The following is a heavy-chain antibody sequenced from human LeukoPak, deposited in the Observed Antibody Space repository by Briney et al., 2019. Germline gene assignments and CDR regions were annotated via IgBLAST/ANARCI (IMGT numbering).Heavy chain of an antibody. CDR1: GGSFSPYF. J-gene: IGHJ4*02. Sequence: SETLSLTCAVYGGSFSPYFWSWIRQPPGKGLEWIGEINHSGSTNYNPSLKSRVTISVDTSKNQFSLKLSSVTAAGTAVYYCARGGFYCGGDCYVDYWGQGTLVTVSS. CDR2: INHSGST. D-gene: IGHD2-21*02. CDR3: ARGGFYCGGDCYVDY. V-gene: IGHV4-34*01.